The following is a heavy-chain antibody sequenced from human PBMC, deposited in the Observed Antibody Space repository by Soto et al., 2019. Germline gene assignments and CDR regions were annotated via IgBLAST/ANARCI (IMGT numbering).Heavy chain of an antibody. D-gene: IGHD7-27*01. CDR1: GFTVSSNY. J-gene: IGHJ4*02. CDR2: INSGSNT. Sequence: GGSLRLSCAASGFTVSSNYMNWVRQAPGKGLEWVSLINSGSNTHYADSVKGRFTISRDNSKNTLYLQMNSLRADDTAVYYCARSSGDYIESREFDYWGQGTLVTVSS. CDR3: ARSSGDYIESREFDY. V-gene: IGHV3-66*01.